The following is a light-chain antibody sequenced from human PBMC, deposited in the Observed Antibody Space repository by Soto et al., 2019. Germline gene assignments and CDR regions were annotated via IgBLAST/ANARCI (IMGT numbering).Light chain of an antibody. CDR3: QQSYSTRT. V-gene: IGKV1-39*01. CDR1: QSISSY. CDR2: AAS. J-gene: IGKJ1*01. Sequence: DLQMTPSPSSLSASVGDRVTITCRASQSISSYLNWYQQNPGKAPKLLIYAASSLQSGVPSRFSGSGSGTDFTLTISSLQPEDFATYYGQQSYSTRTLGHGTKVEIK.